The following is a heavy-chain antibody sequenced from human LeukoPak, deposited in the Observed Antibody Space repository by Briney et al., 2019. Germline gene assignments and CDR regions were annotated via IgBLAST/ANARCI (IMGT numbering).Heavy chain of an antibody. CDR2: INQDESKA. Sequence: GGSLRLSCAVSGFTFRNYLMHWVRQAPGQGLVWVLRINQDESKAYADSVRGRFTVSRDNAKNMLSLHLSGLRAEDTAVYFCGRGGDGIDFWGQGTTVIVSS. CDR1: GFTFRNYL. CDR3: GRGGDGIDF. D-gene: IGHD5-24*01. J-gene: IGHJ3*01. V-gene: IGHV3-74*01.